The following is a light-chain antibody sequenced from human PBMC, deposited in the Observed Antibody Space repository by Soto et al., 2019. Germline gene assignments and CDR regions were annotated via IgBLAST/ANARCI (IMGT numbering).Light chain of an antibody. J-gene: IGLJ2*01. V-gene: IGLV8-61*01. Sequence: QTVVTQEPSFSVSPGGTVTLTYGLSSGSVSTSYYPSWYQQTPGQSPRALIYNTYTRSSGVPDRFSGSILGNKAALTITGAQADDESDYYCVLYMGSGISVFGGGTKLTVL. CDR2: NTY. CDR3: VLYMGSGISV. CDR1: SGSVSTSYY.